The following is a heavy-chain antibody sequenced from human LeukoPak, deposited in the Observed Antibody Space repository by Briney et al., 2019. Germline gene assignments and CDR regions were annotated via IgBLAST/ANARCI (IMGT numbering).Heavy chain of an antibody. Sequence: SETLSLTCTVSGDSFSSYFGSWIRKPAGQGLDFIWRMYTSWITKSNPSLKSRVTMSVDTSKNQFSLNLTSVNDADTAVYYCAREITGTRGVDYWGQGILVTVSS. CDR1: GDSFSSYF. CDR2: MYTSWIT. V-gene: IGHV4-4*07. J-gene: IGHJ4*02. CDR3: AREITGTRGVDY. D-gene: IGHD1-7*01.